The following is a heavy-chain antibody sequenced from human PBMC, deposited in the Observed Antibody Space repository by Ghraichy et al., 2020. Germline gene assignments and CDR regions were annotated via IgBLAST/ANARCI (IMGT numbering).Heavy chain of an antibody. CDR3: ARVGEYCSSTSCYPNYYYYYYGMDV. Sequence: LSLTCAASGFTFSSYGMHWVRQAPGKGPEWVAVIWYDGSNKYYADSVKGRFTISRDNSKNTLYLQMNSLRAEDTAVYYCARVGEYCSSTSCYPNYYYYYYGMDVWGQGTTVTVSS. D-gene: IGHD2-2*01. CDR2: IWYDGSNK. V-gene: IGHV3-33*01. CDR1: GFTFSSYG. J-gene: IGHJ6*02.